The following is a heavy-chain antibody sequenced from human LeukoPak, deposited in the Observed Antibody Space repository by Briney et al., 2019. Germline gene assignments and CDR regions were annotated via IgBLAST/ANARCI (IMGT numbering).Heavy chain of an antibody. CDR3: AGRPIAVAVNNWFDP. V-gene: IGHV4-34*01. D-gene: IGHD6-19*01. CDR2: INHSGST. CDR1: GGSFSGYY. Sequence: SETLSLTCAVYGGSFSGYYWSWIRQPPGKGLEWSGEINHSGSTNYNPSLKSRVTISVDTSKNQFSLKLSSVTAADTAVFYCAGRPIAVAVNNWFDPWGQGTLVTVSS. J-gene: IGHJ5*02.